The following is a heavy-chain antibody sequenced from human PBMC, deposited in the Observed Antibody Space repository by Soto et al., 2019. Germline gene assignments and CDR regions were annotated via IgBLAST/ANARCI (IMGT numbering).Heavy chain of an antibody. D-gene: IGHD3-22*01. CDR1: GGSISSYY. Sequence: SETLSLTCTVSGGSISSYYWGWIRQPPGRGLEWIGYIYYSGITNYNPSLKSRVTISVDTSKNQFSLKLSSVTAADTAVYYCARAEAVITNFDYWGQGTLVTV. V-gene: IGHV4-59*01. J-gene: IGHJ4*02. CDR2: IYYSGIT. CDR3: ARAEAVITNFDY.